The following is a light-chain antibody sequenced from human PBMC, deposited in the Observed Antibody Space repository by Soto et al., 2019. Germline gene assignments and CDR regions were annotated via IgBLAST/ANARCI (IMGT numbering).Light chain of an antibody. Sequence: DVVMTQSPDSLAVSLGERATINCRSSQSLLYSVTNKNYLAWYQQKPGQPPKMLIYWASSRQPGIPDRFRGSGSGTDFTLTITNLQAEDVAVYYCQQYSSWPPWTFGQGTKVEIK. V-gene: IGKV4-1*01. CDR3: QQYSSWPPWT. J-gene: IGKJ1*01. CDR1: QSLLYSVTNKNY. CDR2: WAS.